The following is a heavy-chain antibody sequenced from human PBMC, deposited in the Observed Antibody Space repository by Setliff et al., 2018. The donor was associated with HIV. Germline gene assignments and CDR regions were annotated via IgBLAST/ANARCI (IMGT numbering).Heavy chain of an antibody. D-gene: IGHD3-22*01. Sequence: SVKVSCKVSGGTFTRNCISWVRQAPGQGLEWMGGILPFFGTANYAQKFQGRVTITTDESTSTVYMELSSLRSEDTAVYYCARAAYGYDSSGYFFDYWGQGTLVTVSS. CDR2: ILPFFGTA. CDR3: ARAAYGYDSSGYFFDY. V-gene: IGHV1-69*05. J-gene: IGHJ4*02. CDR1: GGTFTRNC.